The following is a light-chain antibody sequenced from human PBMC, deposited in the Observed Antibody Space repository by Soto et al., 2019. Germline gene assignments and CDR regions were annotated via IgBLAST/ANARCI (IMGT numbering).Light chain of an antibody. CDR1: SSDVGGSNF. CDR3: NSFRSSITLVV. CDR2: DVT. Sequence: QSVLTQPASVSGSPGQSITISCTGTSSDVGGSNFVSWYQHHPGKAPKLIIYDVTRRPSGVSNRFSGSKSGNTASLTISGLQVEDEADYYCNSFRSSITLVVFGGGTKLNVL. J-gene: IGLJ2*01. V-gene: IGLV2-14*03.